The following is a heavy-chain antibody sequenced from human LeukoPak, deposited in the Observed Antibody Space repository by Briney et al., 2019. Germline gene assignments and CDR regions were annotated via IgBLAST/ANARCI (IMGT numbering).Heavy chain of an antibody. CDR1: GFTFTSYA. J-gene: IGHJ4*02. CDR3: TKDASYARENDNSGFFID. Sequence: PGGSLRLSRAASGFTFTSYAMSWVRQTPGKGLEWVASMSGGGDSDYYADSVKGRFTVSRDKSKNTLYVQMNSLRADDTAVYYCTKDASYARENDNSGFFIDWGQGTLVTVSS. CDR2: MSGGGDSD. D-gene: IGHD3-22*01. V-gene: IGHV3-23*01.